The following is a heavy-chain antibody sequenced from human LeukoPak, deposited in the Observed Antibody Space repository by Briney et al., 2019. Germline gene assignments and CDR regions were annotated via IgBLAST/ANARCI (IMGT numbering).Heavy chain of an antibody. Sequence: GGSLRLSCAASGFTFSSYGMHWVRQAPGKGLEWVAVISYDGSNKYYADSVKGRFPISRDNSKNTLYLQMNSLRAEDTAVYYCAKGGSWAGGYWGQGTLVTVSS. CDR2: ISYDGSNK. CDR1: GFTFSSYG. V-gene: IGHV3-30*18. J-gene: IGHJ4*02. CDR3: AKGGSWAGGY. D-gene: IGHD6-13*01.